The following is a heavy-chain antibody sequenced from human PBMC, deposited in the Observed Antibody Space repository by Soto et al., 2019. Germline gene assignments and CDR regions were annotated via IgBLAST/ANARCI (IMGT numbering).Heavy chain of an antibody. V-gene: IGHV1-2*04. CDR2: INPNSGGT. J-gene: IGHJ5*02. CDR3: ARGLGYCSGGSCLNWFDP. Sequence: ASVKVSCKASGYTFTGYYMHWVRQAPGQGLEWMGWINPNSGGTNYAQKFQGWVTMTRDTSISTAYMELSRLRSDDTAVYYCARGLGYCSGGSCLNWFDPWGQGTLVTSPQ. D-gene: IGHD2-15*01. CDR1: GYTFTGYY.